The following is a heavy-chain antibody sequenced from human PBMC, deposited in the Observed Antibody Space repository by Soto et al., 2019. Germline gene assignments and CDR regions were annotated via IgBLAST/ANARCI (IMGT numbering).Heavy chain of an antibody. D-gene: IGHD6-19*01. CDR2: IYYSGST. CDR3: ARGRGWYYYYGMDV. Sequence: SETLSLTCTVSGGSISSYYWSWIRQPPGKGLEWIGYIYYSGSTNYNPSLKSRVTISVDTSKNQFSLKLSSVTAADTAVYYCARGRGWYYYYGMDVWGQGTTVTVSS. J-gene: IGHJ6*02. V-gene: IGHV4-59*01. CDR1: GGSISSYY.